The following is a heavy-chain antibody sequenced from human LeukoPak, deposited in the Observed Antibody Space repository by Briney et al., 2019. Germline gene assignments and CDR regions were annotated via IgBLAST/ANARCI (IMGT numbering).Heavy chain of an antibody. CDR2: IYTSGST. J-gene: IGHJ4*02. D-gene: IGHD6-19*01. V-gene: IGHV4-61*02. CDR3: ARGEYAAVAGTLIFDY. Sequence: SETLSLTCTVSGGSISSGSYYWSWIRQPAGKGLEWIGRIYTSGSTNYNPSLKSRVTISVDTSKNQFSLKLSSVTAADTAVYYCARGEYAAVAGTLIFDYWGQGTLVTVSS. CDR1: GGSISSGSYY.